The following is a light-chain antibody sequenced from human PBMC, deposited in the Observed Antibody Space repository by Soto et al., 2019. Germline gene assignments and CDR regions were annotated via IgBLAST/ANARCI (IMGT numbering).Light chain of an antibody. J-gene: IGKJ5*01. Sequence: EVVLTQSPGTLSLSPGERATLSCRASQSVSTSFLAWYQQKPGQAPRLLIYGAFSRATGIPDRFSGSGSGTDFTLTISRLEPEDFALYYCQQRSNWPITFGQGTRLEIK. CDR2: GAF. V-gene: IGKV3D-20*02. CDR1: QSVSTSF. CDR3: QQRSNWPIT.